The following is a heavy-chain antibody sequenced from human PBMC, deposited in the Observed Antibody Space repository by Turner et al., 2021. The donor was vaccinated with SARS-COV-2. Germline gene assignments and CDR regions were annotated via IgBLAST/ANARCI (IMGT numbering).Heavy chain of an antibody. D-gene: IGHD6-19*01. Sequence: EVQLLESGGGLVQPGGSLRLSCAASRFTFSSYAMSWVRQAPGKGLEWVSAISGSGGSTFYADSVKGRFTISRDNSKNTLYLQMNSLRAEDTAVYYCAKDPGVSSGPVLEYFQHWGQGTLVTVPS. CDR3: AKDPGVSSGPVLEYFQH. CDR2: ISGSGGST. V-gene: IGHV3-23*01. J-gene: IGHJ1*01. CDR1: RFTFSSYA.